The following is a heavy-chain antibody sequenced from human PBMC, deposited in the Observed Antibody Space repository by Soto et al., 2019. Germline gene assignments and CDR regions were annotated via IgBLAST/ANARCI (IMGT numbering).Heavy chain of an antibody. D-gene: IGHD3-3*01. CDR1: GYNFTSYY. V-gene: IGHV1-46*03. Sequence: QVQLVQSGAEVKKPGASVKVSCKASGYNFTSYYMDWVRQAPGQGLDWMVIIDPSGGSTSYAQKFQGRVSITRDTFTSTVHMDLNSLRSEDTAVYYCARDLTGGPTYYDFWSGYSPVDYWGLGTLVTVSS. CDR3: ARDLTGGPTYYDFWSGYSPVDY. J-gene: IGHJ4*02. CDR2: IDPSGGST.